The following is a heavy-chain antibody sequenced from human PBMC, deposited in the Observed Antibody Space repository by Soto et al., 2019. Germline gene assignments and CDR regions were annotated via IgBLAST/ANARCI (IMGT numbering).Heavy chain of an antibody. CDR2: IYYSGST. Sequence: PSETLSLTCTVSGGSISSGGYYWSWIRQHPGKGLEWIGYIYYSGSTYYNPSLKSRVTISVDTSKNQFSLKLSSVTAADTAVYYCARGDVVVPAATPLSAHQLAFDPWGQGXLVTVSS. CDR3: ARGDVVVPAATPLSAHQLAFDP. D-gene: IGHD2-2*01. J-gene: IGHJ5*02. V-gene: IGHV4-31*03. CDR1: GGSISSGGYY.